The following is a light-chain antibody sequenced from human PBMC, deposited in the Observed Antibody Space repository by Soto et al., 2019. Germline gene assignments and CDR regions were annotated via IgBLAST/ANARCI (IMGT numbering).Light chain of an antibody. CDR3: TSHTTSTTLPVV. V-gene: IGLV2-8*01. CDR1: SSDVGAYIF. Sequence: QSVLTQPPSASGSPGQSVTISCTGTSSDVGAYIFVSWYQQHPGKAPKLMVYDVNRRPPGVPDRFFGSKSGNTASLTVSGLQAEDEADYYCTSHTTSTTLPVVFGGGTKLTVL. J-gene: IGLJ2*01. CDR2: DVN.